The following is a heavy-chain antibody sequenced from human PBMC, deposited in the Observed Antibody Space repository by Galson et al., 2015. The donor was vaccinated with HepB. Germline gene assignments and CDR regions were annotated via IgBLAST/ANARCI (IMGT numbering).Heavy chain of an antibody. CDR1: GGSFSDSS. J-gene: IGHJ4*02. CDR3: ARGNYYVSGTYYKSANFDY. Sequence: ETLSLTCAVYGGSFSDSSWNWIRQPPGKGLEWIGEINHSGSTNYKPSLKSRLTVSVDKSKNQFSLKLSSVTAADTAVYYCARGNYYVSGTYYKSANFDYWGQGSLVTVSS. V-gene: IGHV4-34*01. D-gene: IGHD3-10*01. CDR2: INHSGST.